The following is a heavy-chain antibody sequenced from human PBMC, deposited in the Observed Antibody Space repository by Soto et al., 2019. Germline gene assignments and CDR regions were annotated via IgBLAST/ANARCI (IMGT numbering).Heavy chain of an antibody. CDR1: GFTFSNAW. V-gene: IGHV3-15*01. J-gene: IGHJ3*02. CDR2: IKSKNDGATK. Sequence: PGGSLRLSCAASGFTFSNAWRSWVRQAPGKGLEWVGRIKSKNDGATKAYDAPVKGRFPISRDDSNNTMYLQMKSMKPEDTAVYYCTADKWDPHAFDIWGQGTMVTVSS. D-gene: IGHD1-26*01. CDR3: TADKWDPHAFDI.